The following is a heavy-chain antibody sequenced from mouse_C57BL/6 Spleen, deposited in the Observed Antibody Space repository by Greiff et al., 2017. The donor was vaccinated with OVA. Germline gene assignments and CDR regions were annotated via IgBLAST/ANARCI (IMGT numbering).Heavy chain of an antibody. CDR1: GYAFSSSW. CDR2: IYPGDGDT. D-gene: IGHD1-1*01. V-gene: IGHV1-82*01. CDR3: AREGVYGTMDY. J-gene: IGHJ4*01. Sequence: VKLMESGPELVTPGASVKISCKASGYAFSSSWMNWVKQRPGKGLEWIGRIYPGDGDTNYNGKFKGKATLTADKSSSTAYMQLSSLTSEDSAVYFCAREGVYGTMDYWGQGTSVTVSS.